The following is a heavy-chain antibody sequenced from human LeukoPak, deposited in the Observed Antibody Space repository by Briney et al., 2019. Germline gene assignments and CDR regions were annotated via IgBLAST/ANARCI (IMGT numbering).Heavy chain of an antibody. CDR1: GFTFSSYA. D-gene: IGHD3-22*01. J-gene: IGHJ4*02. V-gene: IGHV3-23*01. Sequence: GGSLRLSCAASGFTFSSYAMSWVRQAPGKGLEWVSAISGSGGSTYYADSVKGRFTISRDNSKNTLYLQMNSPRAEDTAVYYCASPYYYDSSGYGYFDYWGQGTLVTVSS. CDR2: ISGSGGST. CDR3: ASPYYYDSSGYGYFDY.